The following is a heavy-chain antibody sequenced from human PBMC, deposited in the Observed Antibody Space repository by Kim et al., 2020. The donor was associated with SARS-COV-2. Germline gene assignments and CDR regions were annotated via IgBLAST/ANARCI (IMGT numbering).Heavy chain of an antibody. V-gene: IGHV3-9*01. J-gene: IGHJ4*02. Sequence: ANSVKGRFTNSRDNAKNSLYLQMNSLGPEGTALYYCAKDSSFGVVIFYFDNWGQGTLVTVSS. D-gene: IGHD3-3*01. CDR3: AKDSSFGVVIFYFDN.